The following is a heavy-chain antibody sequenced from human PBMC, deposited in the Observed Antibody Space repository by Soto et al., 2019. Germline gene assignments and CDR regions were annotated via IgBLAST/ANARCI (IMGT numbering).Heavy chain of an antibody. Sequence: QVQLQESGPGLVKPSETLSITCSVSDGSVNTGNYYWSWIRQPPGKGLEWIGHIYYIGTTNYNPSLKSRVTISVDTSKNQFSLKVTSVTAADTAVYFCAREEKQLSRYGGDFDYWGQGILVTVSS. V-gene: IGHV4-61*01. CDR2: IYYIGTT. CDR1: DGSVNTGNYY. D-gene: IGHD3-16*01. CDR3: AREEKQLSRYGGDFDY. J-gene: IGHJ4*02.